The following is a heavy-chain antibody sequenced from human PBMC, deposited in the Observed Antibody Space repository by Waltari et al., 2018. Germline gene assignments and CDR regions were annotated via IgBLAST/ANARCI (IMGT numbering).Heavy chain of an antibody. CDR2: IYYNGNN. J-gene: IGHJ4*02. Sequence: QVQLQESGPGLVKPSQTLSLTCTVSDGSIRNDPYYWSWIRQPPGKGLECIAYIYYNGNNYYNPSLKSRINISIDPSNNQFSLTVSSVTAADTAVYYCARDNSGYQRIDYWGQGALVTVSS. V-gene: IGHV4-30-4*01. CDR3: ARDNSGYQRIDY. D-gene: IGHD3-22*01. CDR1: DGSIRNDPYY.